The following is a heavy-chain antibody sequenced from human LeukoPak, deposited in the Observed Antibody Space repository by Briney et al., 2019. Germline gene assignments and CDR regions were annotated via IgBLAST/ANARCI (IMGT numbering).Heavy chain of an antibody. CDR1: GFTFNSYW. CDR2: INSDGSDT. CDR3: ARGDDYGDY. Sequence: PGGSLRLSCAASGFTFNSYWMHWVRQAPGEGLVWVSRINSDGSDTVYADSVKGRFTISRDNAKNTVYLQTNSLRAEDTAVYFCARGDDYGDYWGQGTLVTVPS. J-gene: IGHJ4*02. V-gene: IGHV3-74*01.